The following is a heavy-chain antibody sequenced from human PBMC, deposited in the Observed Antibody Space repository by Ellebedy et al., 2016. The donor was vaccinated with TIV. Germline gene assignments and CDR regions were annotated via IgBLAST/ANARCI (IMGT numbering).Heavy chain of an antibody. J-gene: IGHJ4*02. CDR2: IYPGDSDT. CDR1: GYSFTSYW. CDR3: ARRVVGATIDY. V-gene: IGHV5-51*01. Sequence: GGSLRLXXKGSGYSFTSYWIGWVRQMPGKGLEWMGIIYPGDSDTRYSPSFQGQVTISADKSISTAYLQWSSLKASDTAMYYCARRVVGATIDYWGQGTLVTVSS. D-gene: IGHD1-26*01.